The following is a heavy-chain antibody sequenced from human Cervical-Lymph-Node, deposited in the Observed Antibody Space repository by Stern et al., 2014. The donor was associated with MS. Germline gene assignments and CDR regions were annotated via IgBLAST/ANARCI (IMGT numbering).Heavy chain of an antibody. CDR3: AREGIAVAGPDFDY. Sequence: QMQLVQSGAEVKKPGASVKVSCKASGYNFNSYGINWVRQAPGQGLEWLGWISAYNGNINYSHKFQDRLTMTTDRSTNTVYMELRSLRSDDTAVYYCAREGIAVAGPDFDYWGQGTLVTVSS. J-gene: IGHJ4*02. V-gene: IGHV1-18*01. CDR2: ISAYNGNI. D-gene: IGHD6-19*01. CDR1: GYNFNSYG.